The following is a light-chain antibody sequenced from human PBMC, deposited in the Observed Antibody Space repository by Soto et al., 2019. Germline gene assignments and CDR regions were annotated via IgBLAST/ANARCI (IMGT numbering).Light chain of an antibody. V-gene: IGLV2-14*01. CDR2: EVS. Sequence: QSALTQPASVSGSPGQSITISCTGTSSDVGDSNFVSWYQQHPGRAPKVMIYEVSNRPSRVSHRFSGSKSGNTASLTISGLQAEDEADYYCSSYTSSRTVVFGGGTQLTVL. CDR1: SSDVGDSNF. J-gene: IGLJ3*02. CDR3: SSYTSSRTVV.